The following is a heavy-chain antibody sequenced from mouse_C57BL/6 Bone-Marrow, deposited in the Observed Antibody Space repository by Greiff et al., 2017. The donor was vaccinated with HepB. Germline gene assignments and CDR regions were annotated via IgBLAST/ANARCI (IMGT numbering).Heavy chain of an antibody. CDR3: TTCPIYYGNWFAY. CDR1: GFNIKDYY. CDR2: IDPEDGDT. Sequence: VQLQQSGAELVRPGASVKLSCTASGFNIKDYYMHWVKQRPEQGLEWIGRIDPEDGDTEYAPKFQGKATMTADTSSNTAYLQLSSLTSEDTAVYYCTTCPIYYGNWFAYGGQGTLVTVSA. V-gene: IGHV14-1*01. J-gene: IGHJ3*01. D-gene: IGHD2-1*01.